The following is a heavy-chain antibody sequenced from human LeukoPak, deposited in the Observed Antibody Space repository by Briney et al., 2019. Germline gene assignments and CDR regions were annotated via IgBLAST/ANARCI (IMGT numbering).Heavy chain of an antibody. D-gene: IGHD2-2*01. CDR1: GGTFSSDA. Sequence: SVKVSCKASGGTFSSDAISWVRQAPGQGLEWMGGIIPIFGTANYAQKFQGRVTITAGESTSTAYMELSSLRSEDTAVYYCARYCSSTSCQLDAFDIWGQGTMVTVSS. CDR2: IIPIFGTA. CDR3: ARYCSSTSCQLDAFDI. V-gene: IGHV1-69*13. J-gene: IGHJ3*02.